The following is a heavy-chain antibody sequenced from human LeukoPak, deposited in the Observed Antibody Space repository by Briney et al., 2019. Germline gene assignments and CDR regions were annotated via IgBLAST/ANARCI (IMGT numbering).Heavy chain of an antibody. CDR2: INGDGDST. CDR1: GLTFSSYA. D-gene: IGHD6-13*01. CDR3: AKEGGIAAAEDYFDY. V-gene: IGHV3-23*01. J-gene: IGHJ4*02. Sequence: GGSLRLSCAASGLTFSSYALSWVRQAPGKGLEWVSSINGDGDSTNYVNSVKGRFTISRDNSKNTLYLQMNSLRAEDTAVYYCAKEGGIAAAEDYFDYWGQGTLVTVSS.